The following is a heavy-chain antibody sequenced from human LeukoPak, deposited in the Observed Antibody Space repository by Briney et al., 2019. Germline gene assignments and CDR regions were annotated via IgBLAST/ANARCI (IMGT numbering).Heavy chain of an antibody. CDR2: ITDSGINT. CDR3: AKGTLGSCSGASCYPLDY. J-gene: IGHJ4*02. Sequence: GGSLRLSCAASGFTFSSYAMAWVRQAPVKGLEWVSDITDSGINTYYTDSEKGRFTISRDNSKNTLYLQMNSLRAEDTAVYYCAKGTLGSCSGASCYPLDYWGQGTLVTVSS. D-gene: IGHD2-15*01. V-gene: IGHV3-23*01. CDR1: GFTFSSYA.